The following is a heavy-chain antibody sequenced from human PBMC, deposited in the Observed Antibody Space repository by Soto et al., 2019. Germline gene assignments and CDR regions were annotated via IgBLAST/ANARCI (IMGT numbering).Heavy chain of an antibody. CDR1: GGSISSSSYY. D-gene: IGHD6-13*01. CDR3: AGGAAAGTMVIGYYYYGMDV. CDR2: IYYSGST. V-gene: IGHV4-39*01. Sequence: SETLSLTCTVSGGSISSSSYYWGWIRQPPGKGLEWIGSIYYSGSTYYNPSLKSRVTISVDTSKNQFSLKLSSVTAADTAVYYCAGGAAAGTMVIGYYYYGMDVWGQGTTVTVFS. J-gene: IGHJ6*02.